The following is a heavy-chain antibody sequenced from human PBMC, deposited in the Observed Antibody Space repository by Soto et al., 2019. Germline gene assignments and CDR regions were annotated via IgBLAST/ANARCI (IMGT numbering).Heavy chain of an antibody. CDR1: GYSFSNSW. D-gene: IGHD6-19*01. CDR3: ARPFDTSGWYDH. V-gene: IGHV5-51*01. J-gene: IGHJ5*02. CDR2: IYPGDSDT. Sequence: PGESLRISCQGSGYSFSNSWIAWVRQMPGKGLEWMGIIYPGDSDTRYSPSFQGQVTISADKSINTAYLQWSSLKASDSAMYYCARPFDTSGWYDHWGQGTLVTVSS.